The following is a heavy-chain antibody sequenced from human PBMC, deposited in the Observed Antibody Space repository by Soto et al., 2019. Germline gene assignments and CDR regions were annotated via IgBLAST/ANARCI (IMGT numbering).Heavy chain of an antibody. J-gene: IGHJ4*02. CDR1: GFTFSSYS. Sequence: QVQLVESGGGVVQPGRSLRLSCAASGFTFSSYSMHWVRQAPGKGLEWVAVISYDGSNKYYADSVKGRFTISIDNSKHTLYLPMNSRGAEDTAVYYCARGAGITVAATSFDYWGQGTLVTVSS. CDR3: ARGAGITVAATSFDY. CDR2: ISYDGSNK. V-gene: IGHV3-30-3*01. D-gene: IGHD6-19*01.